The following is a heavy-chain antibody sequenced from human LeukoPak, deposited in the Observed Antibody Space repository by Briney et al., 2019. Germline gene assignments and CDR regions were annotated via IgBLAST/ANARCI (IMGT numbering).Heavy chain of an antibody. J-gene: IGHJ4*02. CDR3: ATDSIGPATVFDY. Sequence: GGSLRLSCAASGFTFSAYGMHWVRQAPGKGLEWVAVIWSDGGKSYNSDSVKGRFTISRANSKNSLYLHMDRLRADDTAVYYCATDSIGPATVFDYWGQGTLVTVSS. D-gene: IGHD1-14*01. V-gene: IGHV3-33*01. CDR2: IWSDGGKS. CDR1: GFTFSAYG.